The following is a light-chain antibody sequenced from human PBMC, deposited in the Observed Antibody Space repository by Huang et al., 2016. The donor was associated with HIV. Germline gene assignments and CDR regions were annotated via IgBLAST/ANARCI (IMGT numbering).Light chain of an antibody. CDR1: QSISAY. CDR3: QKSYTTPLT. J-gene: IGKJ4*01. V-gene: IGKV1-39*01. Sequence: DIQMTQSPSSLSASVGDRVTITCRASQSISAYLNWYQQKPGKAPKLLIYGASTLQSGVLSRFSGSGSWTDFTLTINSLQPEDFATYYCQKSYTTPLTFGGGTKVEI. CDR2: GAS.